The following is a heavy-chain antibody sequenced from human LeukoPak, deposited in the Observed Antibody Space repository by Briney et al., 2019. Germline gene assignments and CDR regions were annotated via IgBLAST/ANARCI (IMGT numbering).Heavy chain of an antibody. CDR2: IYYSGST. CDR1: GGSISSSSYY. D-gene: IGHD4-17*01. J-gene: IGHJ4*02. Sequence: SETLSLTCTVSGGSISSSSYYWGWIRQPPGKGLEWIGSIYYSGSTYYNPSLKSRVTISVDTSKNQFSLKLSSVTAADTAVYYCARGLGEGDYGDFASHFWGQGTLVTVSS. CDR3: ARGLGEGDYGDFASHF. V-gene: IGHV4-39*07.